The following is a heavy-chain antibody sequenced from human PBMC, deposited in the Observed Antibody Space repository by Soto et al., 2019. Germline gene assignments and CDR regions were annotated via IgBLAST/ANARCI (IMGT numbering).Heavy chain of an antibody. J-gene: IGHJ5*02. CDR3: ARDASGGSYLNYFDL. D-gene: IGHD6-19*01. CDR1: GFTFSTYS. V-gene: IGHV3-48*02. CDR2: VSSHSSTT. Sequence: PGGSLRLSCAASGFTFSTYSMNWVRQAPGKGLEWVSYVSSHSSTTYYADSVKGRSSISRDNAQNSLSLQMNSLRDEDTAVYYCARDASGGSYLNYFDLWGQGTPVTVSS.